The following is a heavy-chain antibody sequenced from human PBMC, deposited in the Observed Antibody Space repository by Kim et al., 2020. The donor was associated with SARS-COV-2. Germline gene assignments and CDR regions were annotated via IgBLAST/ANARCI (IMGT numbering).Heavy chain of an antibody. D-gene: IGHD3-9*01. Sequence: GESLKISCKGSGYSFTSYWIGWVRQMPGKGLEWMGIIYPGDSDTRYSPSFQGQVTISADKSISTAYLQWSSLKASDTAMYYCARSYSLRYFDWLEGYFDYWGQGTLVTVSS. J-gene: IGHJ4*02. CDR1: GYSFTSYW. V-gene: IGHV5-51*01. CDR3: ARSYSLRYFDWLEGYFDY. CDR2: IYPGDSDT.